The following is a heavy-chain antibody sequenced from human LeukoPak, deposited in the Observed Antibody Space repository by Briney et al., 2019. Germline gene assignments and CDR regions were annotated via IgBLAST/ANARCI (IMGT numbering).Heavy chain of an antibody. Sequence: GGSLRLSCAASGFNFNNAWMSWVRQAPGMGQEWVGRIKSKTSGGTTDYAAPVEGRFTISRDDSKNTLFLQMNSLKTEDTAFYYCTTYMAARPDNFGFWGQGTLVTVSS. V-gene: IGHV3-15*01. D-gene: IGHD6-6*01. J-gene: IGHJ4*02. CDR3: TTYMAARPDNFGF. CDR1: GFNFNNAW. CDR2: IKSKTSGGTT.